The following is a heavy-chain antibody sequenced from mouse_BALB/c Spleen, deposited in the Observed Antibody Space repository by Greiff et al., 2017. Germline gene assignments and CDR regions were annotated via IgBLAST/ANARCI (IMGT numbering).Heavy chain of an antibody. CDR3: ARGSTMITTRYFDY. Sequence: EVQRVESGGGLVKPGGSLKLSCAASGFTFSSYAMSWVRQTPEKRLEWVASISSGGSTYYPDSVKGRFTISRDNARNILYLQMSSLRSEDTAMYYCARGSTMITTRYFDYWGQGTTLTVSS. CDR1: GFTFSSYA. D-gene: IGHD2-4*01. V-gene: IGHV5-6-5*01. CDR2: ISSGGST. J-gene: IGHJ2*01.